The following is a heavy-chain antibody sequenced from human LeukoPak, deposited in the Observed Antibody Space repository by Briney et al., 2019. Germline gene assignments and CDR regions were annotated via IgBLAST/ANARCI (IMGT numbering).Heavy chain of an antibody. J-gene: IGHJ5*02. CDR3: YGGNSLGWNWFDP. CDR1: GFTFSSYA. CDR2: ISGSGGST. Sequence: GGSLRLSCAASGFTFSSYAMSWVRQAPGKGLEWVSAISGSGGSTYYADSVKGRFTISRDNSKNTLYLQMDSLRAEDTAVYYCYGGNSLGWNWFDPWGQGTLVTVSP. D-gene: IGHD4-23*01. V-gene: IGHV3-23*01.